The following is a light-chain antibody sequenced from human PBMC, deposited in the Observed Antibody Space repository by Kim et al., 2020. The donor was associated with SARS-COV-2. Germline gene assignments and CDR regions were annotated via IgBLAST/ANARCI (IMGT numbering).Light chain of an antibody. J-gene: IGKJ4*01. CDR2: DAS. V-gene: IGKV1-33*01. Sequence: DIQMTQSPSSLSASVGDRVTITCQASQDISNYLDWYQQKPGKAPKLLIYDASSLETGVPSRFSGSGSGTDFTLTISSLQPEDIATYYCQQYDSFPLTFGGGTKVDIK. CDR3: QQYDSFPLT. CDR1: QDISNY.